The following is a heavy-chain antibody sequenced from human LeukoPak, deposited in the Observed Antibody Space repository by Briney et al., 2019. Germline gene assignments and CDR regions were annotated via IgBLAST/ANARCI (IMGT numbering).Heavy chain of an antibody. CDR1: GGSISSSSYY. Sequence: SETLSFTCTVSGGSISSSSYYWGWIRQPPGKGLEWIGSIYYSGSTYYNPSLKSRVTISVDTSKKQFSLKLSSVTAADTAVYYCARLHRGDPDYWGQGTLVTVSS. CDR2: IYYSGST. CDR3: ARLHRGDPDY. D-gene: IGHD3-16*01. J-gene: IGHJ4*02. V-gene: IGHV4-39*07.